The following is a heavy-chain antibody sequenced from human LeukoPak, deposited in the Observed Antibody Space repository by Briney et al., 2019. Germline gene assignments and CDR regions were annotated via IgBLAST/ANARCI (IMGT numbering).Heavy chain of an antibody. J-gene: IGHJ5*02. Sequence: SETLSLTCAVYGGSFSGYYWSWIRQPPGKGLEWIGEINHSGSTNYNPSLKSRVTISVDTSKNQFSLKLSSVTAADTAVYYCAGGQGSAVAGRFDPWGQGTLVTVSS. CDR3: AGGQGSAVAGRFDP. CDR2: INHSGST. D-gene: IGHD6-19*01. CDR1: GGSFSGYY. V-gene: IGHV4-34*01.